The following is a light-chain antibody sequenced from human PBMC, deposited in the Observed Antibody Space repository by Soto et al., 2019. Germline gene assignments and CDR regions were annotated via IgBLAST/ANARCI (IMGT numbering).Light chain of an antibody. CDR2: RAS. CDR3: QQYTSPPWT. J-gene: IGKJ1*01. CDR1: QSVNSN. Sequence: EIVMTQSPATLSVSPGERATLSCRASQSVNSNLAWYQQKPGQAPRLLIHRASSRATGIPDRFSGSGSGTDFTLTISRLEPEDFAVYYCQQYTSPPWTLGQGTKVETK. V-gene: IGKV3D-15*01.